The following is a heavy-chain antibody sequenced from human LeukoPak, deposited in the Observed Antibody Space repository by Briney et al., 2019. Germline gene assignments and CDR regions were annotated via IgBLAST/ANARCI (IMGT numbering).Heavy chain of an antibody. J-gene: IGHJ2*01. V-gene: IGHV4-61*02. CDR1: GGSISGARYY. Sequence: PSQTLSLTCTVSGGSISGARYYWHWHRQPAGTGREWIGRIYTSERTNDNPSLKSRVTISADTSKNQFSLKLSSVTAADTAVYYCAREYDSNGYSYWYFDLWGRGTLVTVSS. CDR2: IYTSERT. D-gene: IGHD3-22*01. CDR3: AREYDSNGYSYWYFDL.